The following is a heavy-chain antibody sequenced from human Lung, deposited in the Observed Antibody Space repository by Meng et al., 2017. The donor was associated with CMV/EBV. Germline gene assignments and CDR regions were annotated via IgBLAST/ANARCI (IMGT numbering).Heavy chain of an antibody. CDR3: ARVEVGITSGDY. V-gene: IGHV1-18*01. J-gene: IGHJ4*02. CDR1: GYTFTNYG. Sequence: GPLGQSWGEVKKPGASVKVSCKASGYTFTNYGITWVRQAPGQGLEWMGWINAYNGDTNYAQTLQGRVTMTTDTSTSTAYMELRSLRSDDTAVYYCARVEVGITSGDYWGQGTLVTVSS. CDR2: INAYNGDT. D-gene: IGHD1-26*01.